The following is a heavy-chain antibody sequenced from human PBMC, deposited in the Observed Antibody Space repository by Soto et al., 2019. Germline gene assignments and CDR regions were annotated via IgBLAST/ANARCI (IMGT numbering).Heavy chain of an antibody. CDR3: ARGFCGGSCYSV. Sequence: PGGSLRLSCAASGFSFSTYWMTWVRQAPGKGLEWVANIKQDGGEIYYVDSVKGRFTISRDNAKNSLYLQMNSLRAEDTAVYYCARGFCGGSCYSVWGPGTLVTVSS. J-gene: IGHJ4*02. CDR2: IKQDGGEI. V-gene: IGHV3-7*01. D-gene: IGHD2-15*01. CDR1: GFSFSTYW.